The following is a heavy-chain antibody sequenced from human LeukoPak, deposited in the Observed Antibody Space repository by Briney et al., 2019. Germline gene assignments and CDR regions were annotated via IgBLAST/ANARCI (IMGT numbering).Heavy chain of an antibody. V-gene: IGHV4-39*01. J-gene: IGHJ4*02. Sequence: PSETLSLTCTVSGGSISSSSYYWGWIRQPPGKGLEWIGSIYYSGSTYYNPSLKSQVTISVDTSKNQFSLKLSSVTAADTAVYYCARLVHVVRGVHYFDYWGQGTLVTVSS. CDR2: IYYSGST. D-gene: IGHD3-10*01. CDR3: ARLVHVVRGVHYFDY. CDR1: GGSISSSSYY.